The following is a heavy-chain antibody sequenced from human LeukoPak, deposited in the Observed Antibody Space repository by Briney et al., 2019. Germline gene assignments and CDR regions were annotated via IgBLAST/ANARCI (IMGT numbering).Heavy chain of an antibody. CDR2: ISSSGNTI. V-gene: IGHV3-48*03. D-gene: IGHD3-3*01. J-gene: IGHJ4*02. CDR1: GFTFSSYE. CDR3: AREGGDFWSGYEVY. Sequence: TGGSLRLSCACSGFTFSSYEMNWVRQAPGKGLEWLSYISSSGNTIYYADSVKGRFTISRDNAKKSLYLQMNSLRAEDTALYYCAREGGDFWSGYEVYWGQGTLVTVAS.